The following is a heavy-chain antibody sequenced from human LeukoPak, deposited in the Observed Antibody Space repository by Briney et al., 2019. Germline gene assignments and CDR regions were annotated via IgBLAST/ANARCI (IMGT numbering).Heavy chain of an antibody. J-gene: IGHJ4*02. V-gene: IGHV3-23*01. CDR2: ISGSGGST. Sequence: PGGSLRLSCAASGFTFSTYSMNWVRQAPGKGLEWVSAISGSGGSTYYADSVKGRSTISRDNSKNTLYLQMNSLRAEDTAVYYCANLVTVTTSGGYFDYWGQGTLVTVSS. CDR1: GFTFSTYS. D-gene: IGHD4-17*01. CDR3: ANLVTVTTSGGYFDY.